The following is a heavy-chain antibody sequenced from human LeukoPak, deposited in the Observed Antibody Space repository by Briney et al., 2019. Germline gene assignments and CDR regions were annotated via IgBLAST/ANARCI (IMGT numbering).Heavy chain of an antibody. CDR3: ARARPPFGIVEAPRQSYYFDY. J-gene: IGHJ4*02. CDR2: IYSGGST. CDR1: GFTVSSNY. D-gene: IGHD1-26*01. V-gene: IGHV3-66*02. Sequence: GGSLRLSCAASGFTVSSNYMSWVRQAPGKGLEWVSVIYSGGSTYYADSVKGRFTISRDNSKNTLYLQMNSLRAEDTAVYYCARARPPFGIVEAPRQSYYFDYWGQGTLVTVSS.